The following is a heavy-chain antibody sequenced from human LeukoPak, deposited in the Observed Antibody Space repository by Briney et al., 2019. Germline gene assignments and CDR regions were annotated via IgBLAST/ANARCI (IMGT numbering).Heavy chain of an antibody. CDR2: IYYSGST. J-gene: IGHJ6*03. V-gene: IGHV4-59*01. CDR3: ASERPPNDYSGSNYYMDV. Sequence: SETLSLTCTVSGGSISSYYWSWIRQPPGKGLEWIGYIYYSGSTNYNPSLKSRVTISVDTSKNQFSLKLSSVTAADTAVYYCASERPPNDYSGSNYYMDVWGKGTTVSVSS. D-gene: IGHD1-26*01. CDR1: GGSISSYY.